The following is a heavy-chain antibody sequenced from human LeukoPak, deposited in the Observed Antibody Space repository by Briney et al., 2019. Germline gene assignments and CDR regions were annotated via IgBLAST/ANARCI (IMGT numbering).Heavy chain of an antibody. CDR3: ARDKTSGWLDY. D-gene: IGHD6-19*01. V-gene: IGHV4-38-2*02. J-gene: IGHJ4*02. Sequence: SETLSLTCTVSGYSISSGYYWGWTRQPPGKGLEWIATLFHSGNTYYNSSLRSRVTISVDTSKNQFSLRLSSVTAADTAVYYCARDKTSGWLDYWGQGTLVTVSS. CDR2: LFHSGNT. CDR1: GYSISSGYY.